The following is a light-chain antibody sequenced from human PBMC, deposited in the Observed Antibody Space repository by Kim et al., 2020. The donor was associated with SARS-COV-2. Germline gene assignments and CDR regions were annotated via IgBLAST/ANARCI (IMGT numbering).Light chain of an antibody. V-gene: IGKV2-30*01. CDR1: HCLGYSYGNSF. CDR2: KVS. Sequence: PASISCQSTHCLGYSYGNSFLICFQQRPGHSPSLLIYKVSTRDSGVPDSFSGSGSGTDFTLKISRVEAEDVGVYYCLEGTHWPPTFGQGTKVEIK. CDR3: LEGTHWPPT. J-gene: IGKJ1*01.